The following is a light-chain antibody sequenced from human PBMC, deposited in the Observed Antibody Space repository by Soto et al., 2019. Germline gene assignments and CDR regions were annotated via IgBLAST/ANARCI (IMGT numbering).Light chain of an antibody. CDR3: QQHSNWPPIT. Sequence: EIEMTQSPATLSLAPGERVTLSCRASESVSTSLAWYQQKPGQAPRLLIYDASTRASGIPARFSGSGSGTDFTLTISSLEPEDFAVYYCQQHSNWPPITFGQGTRLEIK. J-gene: IGKJ5*01. CDR1: ESVSTS. CDR2: DAS. V-gene: IGKV3-11*01.